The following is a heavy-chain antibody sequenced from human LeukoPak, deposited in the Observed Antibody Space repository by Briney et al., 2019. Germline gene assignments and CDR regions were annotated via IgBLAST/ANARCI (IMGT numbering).Heavy chain of an antibody. J-gene: IGHJ5*02. CDR1: GFTVSSNY. CDR2: IYSGGST. Sequence: PGGSLRLSCAASGFTVSSNYMSWVRQAPGKGLEWVSVIYSGGSTYYADSVKGRFTISRDNSKNTLYLQMNSLRAEATAVYYCARSVVGPTSHWFDPWGQGTLVTVSS. D-gene: IGHD1-26*01. V-gene: IGHV3-53*01. CDR3: ARSVVGPTSHWFDP.